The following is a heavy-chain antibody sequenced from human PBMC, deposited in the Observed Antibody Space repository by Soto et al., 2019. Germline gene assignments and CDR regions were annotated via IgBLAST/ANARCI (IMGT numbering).Heavy chain of an antibody. CDR2: TYPGDSDT. CDR3: ARGSGIAGWEGMDV. J-gene: IGHJ6*02. Sequence: PGESLKICCNGAGYSFTSYGIGWVREMPGKGLEWMGITYPGDSDTRYSPSFQGQVTISADKSISTAYLQWSSLKASDTAMYYCARGSGIAGWEGMDVWGQGTTVTVSS. CDR1: GYSFTSYG. D-gene: IGHD6-13*01. V-gene: IGHV5-51*01.